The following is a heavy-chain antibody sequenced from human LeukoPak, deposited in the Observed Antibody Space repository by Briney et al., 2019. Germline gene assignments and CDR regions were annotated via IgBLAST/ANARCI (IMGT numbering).Heavy chain of an antibody. V-gene: IGHV4-34*01. CDR1: GGSFSGYY. CDR3: ARGYSPGYCSGGSCYPRGWFDP. J-gene: IGHJ5*02. D-gene: IGHD2-15*01. CDR2: INHSGST. Sequence: SETLSLTCAVYGGSFSGYYWSWIRQPPRKGLEWIGEINHSGSTNYNPSLKSRVTISVDTSKNQFSLKLSSVTAADTAVYYCARGYSPGYCSGGSCYPRGWFDPWGQGTLVTVSS.